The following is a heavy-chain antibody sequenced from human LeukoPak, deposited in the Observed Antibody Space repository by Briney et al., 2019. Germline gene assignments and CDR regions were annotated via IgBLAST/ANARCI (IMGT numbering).Heavy chain of an antibody. J-gene: IGHJ5*02. D-gene: IGHD1-1*01. CDR1: GGSISSFY. Sequence: NPSETLSLTCTVSGGSISSFYWSWIRQPPGKGLDWMGYIYYSGSTNYNPSLKSRVTISVDTSKNQFSLKLSSVTAADTAVYYCARHGTSGTNLNWFDPWGQGTLVTVSS. CDR2: IYYSGST. V-gene: IGHV4-59*01. CDR3: ARHGTSGTNLNWFDP.